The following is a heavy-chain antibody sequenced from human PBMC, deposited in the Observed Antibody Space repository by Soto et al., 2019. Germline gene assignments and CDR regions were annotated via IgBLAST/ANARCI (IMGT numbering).Heavy chain of an antibody. V-gene: IGHV1-3*01. CDR3: ARYSGSYQDAFDI. CDR1: GYTFTSYT. CDR2: INVGKT. D-gene: IGHD1-26*01. Sequence: QVQLVQSGAEVKKPGASVKVSCKASGYTFTSYTMHWVRQAPGQRLEWMGWINVGKTKYSQKFQGRVTITRDTSASTAYMELSSLRSEDTAVYYCARYSGSYQDAFDIWGQGTMVTVSS. J-gene: IGHJ3*02.